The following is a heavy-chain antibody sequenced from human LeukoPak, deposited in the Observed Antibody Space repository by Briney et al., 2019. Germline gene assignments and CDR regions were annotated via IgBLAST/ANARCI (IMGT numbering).Heavy chain of an antibody. V-gene: IGHV4-34*08. CDR2: INHSGST. Sequence: GSLRLSCAASGFTFSSYSMNWVRQPPGKGLEWIGEINHSGSTNYNPSLKSRVTISVDTSKNQFSLKLSSVTAADTAVYYCARGQAYYYDSSGYYYWGQGTLVTVSS. D-gene: IGHD3-22*01. J-gene: IGHJ4*02. CDR3: ARGQAYYYDSSGYYY. CDR1: GFTFSSYS.